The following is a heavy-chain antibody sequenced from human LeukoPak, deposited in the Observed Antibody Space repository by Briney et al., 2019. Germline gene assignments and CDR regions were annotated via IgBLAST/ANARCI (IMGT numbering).Heavy chain of an antibody. CDR3: ARVDSDFWSGFETWNFNY. D-gene: IGHD3-3*01. V-gene: IGHV4-39*06. CDR1: GGSIDSRSHY. CDR2: ICYSGTT. Sequence: PSETLSLTCTVSGGSIDSRSHYWGWIRQPPGKGLEWIGSICYSGTTYYNPSLKSRLTISVDTSKNQFPLKLTSVTAADTAFYYCARVDSDFWSGFETWNFNYWGQGTLVTVSS. J-gene: IGHJ4*02.